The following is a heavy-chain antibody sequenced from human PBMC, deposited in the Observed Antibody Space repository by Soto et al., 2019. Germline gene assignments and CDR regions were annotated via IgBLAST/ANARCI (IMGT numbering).Heavy chain of an antibody. CDR2: IKQDGSGK. Sequence: GGSLRLSCAASGFTFSSYWMSWVRQAPGKGLEWVANIKQDGSGKYYVDSVKGRFTISRDNAKNSLYLQMNSLRAEDTAVYYCARAPSQYGDHDAFDIWGQGTMVTVSS. J-gene: IGHJ3*02. CDR3: ARAPSQYGDHDAFDI. D-gene: IGHD4-17*01. CDR1: GFTFSSYW. V-gene: IGHV3-7*01.